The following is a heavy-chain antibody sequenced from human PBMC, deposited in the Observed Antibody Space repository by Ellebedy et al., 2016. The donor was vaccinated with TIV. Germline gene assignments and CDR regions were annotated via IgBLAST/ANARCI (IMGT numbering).Heavy chain of an antibody. CDR2: ISGSGDSI. CDR1: GFPLRTYA. V-gene: IGHV3-23*01. CDR3: AKRPLTVIVLAEYFSDS. D-gene: IGHD3-22*01. Sequence: GGSLRLSCAASGFPLRTYAMSWVRQAPGKGLEWVSTISGSGDSIYYADSVKGRFTISRDNSENTLFLQMDSLRAEDTAVYYCAKRPLTVIVLAEYFSDSWGQGTLVTVSS. J-gene: IGHJ4*02.